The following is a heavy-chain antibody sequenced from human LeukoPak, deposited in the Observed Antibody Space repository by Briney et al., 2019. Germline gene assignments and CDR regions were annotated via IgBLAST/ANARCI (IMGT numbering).Heavy chain of an antibody. J-gene: IGHJ4*02. D-gene: IGHD2-15*01. CDR1: GGSISSSSHY. Sequence: SETLSLTCTVSGGSISSSSHYWGWIRQPPGKGLEWIGSIYYSGSTYYNPSLKSRVTISVDTSKNQFSLKLSSVTAADTAVYYCGTTTATRTYYFDYWGQGTLVTVSS. CDR3: GTTTATRTYYFDY. V-gene: IGHV4-39*01. CDR2: IYYSGST.